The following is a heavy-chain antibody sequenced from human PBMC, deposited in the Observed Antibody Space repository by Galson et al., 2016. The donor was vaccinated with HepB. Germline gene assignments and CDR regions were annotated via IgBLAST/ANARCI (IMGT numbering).Heavy chain of an antibody. CDR3: ARGRLGGAAN. J-gene: IGHJ4*02. CDR1: GESFSGYY. CDR2: IRHSGST. V-gene: IGHV4-34*01. D-gene: IGHD1-26*01. Sequence: SETVSLTCAVYGESFSGYYWSWIRQPPGKGLEWIGEIRHSGSTNYSPSLKSRVTISVDTSKNQFSLKLRSVTAADAAVYYCARGRLGGAANWGQGTLVTVSS.